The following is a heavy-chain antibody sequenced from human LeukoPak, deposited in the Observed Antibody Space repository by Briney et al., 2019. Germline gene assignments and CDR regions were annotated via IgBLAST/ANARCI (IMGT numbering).Heavy chain of an antibody. Sequence: GGSLRLSCAASGFTFSSYAMSWVRQAPGKGLEWVSAISGSGGSTYYADSVKGRFTISRDDARDSLYLQMESLRAEDTAVYYCARFNLGWLDPWGQGALVTVSS. CDR1: GFTFSSYA. J-gene: IGHJ5*02. CDR3: ARFNLGWLDP. V-gene: IGHV3-23*01. D-gene: IGHD1-20*01. CDR2: ISGSGGST.